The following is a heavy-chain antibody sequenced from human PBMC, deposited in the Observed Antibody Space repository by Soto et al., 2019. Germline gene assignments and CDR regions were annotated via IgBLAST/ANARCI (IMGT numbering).Heavy chain of an antibody. J-gene: IGHJ6*02. CDR1: GFTFSSYG. D-gene: IGHD6-13*01. CDR2: ISYDGSNK. Sequence: GGSLRLSCAASGFTFSSYGMHWVRQAPGKGLEWVAVISYDGSNKYYADSVKGRFTISRDNSKNTLYLQMNSLRAEDTAVYYCAKGGSVAADWFNYYYGMDVWGQGTTVTVSS. V-gene: IGHV3-30*18. CDR3: AKGGSVAADWFNYYYGMDV.